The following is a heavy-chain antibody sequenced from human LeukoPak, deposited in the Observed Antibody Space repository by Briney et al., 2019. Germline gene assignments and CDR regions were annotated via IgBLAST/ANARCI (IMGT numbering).Heavy chain of an antibody. CDR1: GGSFSGYY. CDR3: ARGASAYVLRYFGPERPYYDGMDV. Sequence: SETLSLTCAVYGGSFSGYYWSWIRQPPGKGLEWIGEINHSGGTNYNPSLKSRVTISVDTSKNQFSLKLSSVTAADTAVYYCARGASAYVLRYFGPERPYYDGMDVWGQGTTVTVSS. CDR2: INHSGGT. V-gene: IGHV4-34*01. J-gene: IGHJ6*02. D-gene: IGHD3-9*01.